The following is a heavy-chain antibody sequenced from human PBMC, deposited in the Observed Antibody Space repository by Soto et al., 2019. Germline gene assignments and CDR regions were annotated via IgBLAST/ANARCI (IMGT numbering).Heavy chain of an antibody. CDR1: GFTFRSYG. CDR3: WRDRPVPHRYGQDV. V-gene: IGHV3-33*01. J-gene: IGHJ6*02. D-gene: IGHD4-17*01. CDR2: IWFDGSKK. Sequence: QMQLVESGGGVVQPGRSLRLSCAASGFTFRSYGIHWVRQAPGKGLEWVALIWFDGSKKYYVDSVKGRFDVSRDNSKNTPYLQMNSPGVADTAVYYLWRDRPVPHRYGQDVWGQGTNVNVS.